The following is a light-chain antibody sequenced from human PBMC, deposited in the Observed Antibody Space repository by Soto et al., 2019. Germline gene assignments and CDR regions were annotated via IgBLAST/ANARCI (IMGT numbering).Light chain of an antibody. J-gene: IGLJ2*01. CDR1: SSDFGSKT. CDR3: AAWGDSLNVL. Sequence: QSVLIQAPSASGTPGQRVTITCSGSSSDFGSKTFNWYQQFPGTAPKLLIYSNDQRPTGVPDRFSGSKSGTSASLAISGLQSDDEADYYCAAWGDSLNVLFGGGTKLTVL. CDR2: SND. V-gene: IGLV1-44*01.